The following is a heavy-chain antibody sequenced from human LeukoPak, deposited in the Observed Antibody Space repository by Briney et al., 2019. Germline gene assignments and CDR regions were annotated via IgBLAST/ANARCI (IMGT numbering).Heavy chain of an antibody. D-gene: IGHD2-2*01. CDR1: GGTFTSYA. Sequence: ASVKVSCTASGGTFTSYAISWVRQAPGQGLEWMGGIIPIFGTANYAQKFQGRVTITADESTSTAYMELSSLRSEDTAVYYCARATGGGRYCSSTSCYPLMNWGQGTLVTVSS. V-gene: IGHV1-69*13. CDR2: IIPIFGTA. J-gene: IGHJ4*02. CDR3: ARATGGGRYCSSTSCYPLMN.